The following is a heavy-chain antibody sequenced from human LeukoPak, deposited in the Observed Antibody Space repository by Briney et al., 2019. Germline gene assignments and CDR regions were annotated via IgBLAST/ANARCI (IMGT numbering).Heavy chain of an antibody. CDR3: ARARGAFWSGYYTGAFDI. CDR1: GFTFSDYY. CDR2: ITSSGSTI. V-gene: IGHV3-11*01. Sequence: GGSLRLSCAASGFTFSDYYMSWIRQAPGKGLEWVSYITSSGSTIYYADSVKGRFTISRDNAKNSLYLQMNSLRAEDTAVYYCARARGAFWSGYYTGAFDIWGPGTMVTVSS. D-gene: IGHD3-3*01. J-gene: IGHJ3*02.